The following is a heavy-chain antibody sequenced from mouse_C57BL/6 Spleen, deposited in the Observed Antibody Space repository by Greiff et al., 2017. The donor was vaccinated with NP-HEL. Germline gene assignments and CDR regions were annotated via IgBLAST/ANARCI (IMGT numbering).Heavy chain of an antibody. J-gene: IGHJ1*03. V-gene: IGHV5-12*01. D-gene: IGHD2-10*01. CDR1: GFTFSDYY. Sequence: EVKLMESGGGLVQPGGSLKLSCAASGFTFSDYYMYWVRQTPEKRLEWVAYISNGGGSTYYPDTVKGRFTISRDNAKNTLYLQMSRLKSEDTAMYYCARHPYYGNYAGYFDVWGTGTTVTVSS. CDR2: ISNGGGST. CDR3: ARHPYYGNYAGYFDV.